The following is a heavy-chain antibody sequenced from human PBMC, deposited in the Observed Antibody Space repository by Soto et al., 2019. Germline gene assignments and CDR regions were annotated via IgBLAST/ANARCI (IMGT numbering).Heavy chain of an antibody. D-gene: IGHD1-1*01. Sequence: EVQLVESGGGLVQPGGSLRLSCAASEFTFNVYWVHWVRQAPGKGLVWVAHMNRDGTNINYADSVKGRFTISRDHAKNALYLQMNSLRVEEKAVYYCVRDRGQPDAFDIWGQGTVVTVSA. CDR2: MNRDGTNI. CDR3: VRDRGQPDAFDI. CDR1: EFTFNVYW. V-gene: IGHV3-74*01. J-gene: IGHJ3*02.